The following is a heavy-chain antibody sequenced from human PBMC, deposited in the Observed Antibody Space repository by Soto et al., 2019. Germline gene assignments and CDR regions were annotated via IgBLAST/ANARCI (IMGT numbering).Heavy chain of an antibody. CDR1: GFTFSSYG. J-gene: IGHJ6*02. Sequence: GGSLRLSCAASGFTFSSYGMHWVRQAPGKGLEWVAVISYDGSNKYYADSVKGRFTISRDNSKNTLYLQMNSLRAEDTAVYYCAKDRFREGYYYYHGMDVWGQGTTVTVSS. CDR2: ISYDGSNK. CDR3: AKDRFREGYYYYHGMDV. V-gene: IGHV3-30*18. D-gene: IGHD3-10*01.